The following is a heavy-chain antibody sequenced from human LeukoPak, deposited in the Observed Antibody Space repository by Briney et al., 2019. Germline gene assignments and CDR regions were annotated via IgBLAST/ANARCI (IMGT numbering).Heavy chain of an antibody. CDR1: GGSFSGYY. D-gene: IGHD1/OR15-1a*01. CDR3: ARALEQREVYFDY. J-gene: IGHJ4*02. Sequence: PSETLSLTCAVYGGSFSGYYWSWIRQPPGKGLEWIGEINHSGSTNYNPSLKSRVTISVDTSKNQFSLKLSSVTAADTAVYYCARALEQREVYFDYWGQGTLVTVSS. V-gene: IGHV4-34*01. CDR2: INHSGST.